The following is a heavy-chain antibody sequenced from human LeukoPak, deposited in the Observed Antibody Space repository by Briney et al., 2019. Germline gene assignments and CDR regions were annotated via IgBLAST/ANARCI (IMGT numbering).Heavy chain of an antibody. CDR3: AKDYRAVAGTGGAFDY. CDR2: ISWNSGII. Sequence: PGGSPRLSCAASGFTFDDYAMHWVPQAPGKGLEWVSGISWNSGIIVYADSVKGRFTISRDNAKNSLYLQMNSLRPEDMALYYCAKDYRAVAGTGGAFDYWGQGTLVTVSS. V-gene: IGHV3-9*03. CDR1: GFTFDDYA. J-gene: IGHJ4*02. D-gene: IGHD6-19*01.